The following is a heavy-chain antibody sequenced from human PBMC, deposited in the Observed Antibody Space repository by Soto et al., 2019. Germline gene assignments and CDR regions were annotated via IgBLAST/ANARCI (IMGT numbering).Heavy chain of an antibody. CDR1: GFTFSSYA. D-gene: IGHD1-26*01. CDR2: ISGSGGST. Sequence: SLRLSCAASGFTFSSYAMSWVRQAPGKGLEWVSAISGSGGSTYYADSVKGRFTISRDNSKNTLYLQMNSLRAEDTAVYYCAKGSVGSYFPFDYWGQGTLVTVSS. J-gene: IGHJ4*02. V-gene: IGHV3-23*01. CDR3: AKGSVGSYFPFDY.